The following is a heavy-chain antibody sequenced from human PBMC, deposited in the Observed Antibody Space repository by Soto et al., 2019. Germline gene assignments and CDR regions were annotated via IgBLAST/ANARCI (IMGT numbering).Heavy chain of an antibody. CDR2: ISYDGSNK. CDR3: ARGLGGYYYYYGMDV. J-gene: IGHJ6*02. Sequence: QVQLVESGGGVVQPGRSLRLSCAASGFTFSSYAMHWVRQAPGKGLEWVAVISYDGSNKYYADSVKGRFTISRDNSKNTIYLQMNSLRAEDTAVYYCARGLGGYYYYYGMDVWGQGTTVTVSS. D-gene: IGHD2-15*01. V-gene: IGHV3-30-3*01. CDR1: GFTFSSYA.